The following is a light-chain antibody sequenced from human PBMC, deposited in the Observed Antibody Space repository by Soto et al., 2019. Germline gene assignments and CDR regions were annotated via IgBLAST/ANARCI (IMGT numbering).Light chain of an antibody. CDR3: QQYESYPMT. CDR1: QSISSW. Sequence: DSQMTQYPSTLSASIGDRVTITCRAGQSISSWLAWYQQKPGKAPKLLISKASTLQSGVPPRFRGSGSGTEFALTISSLQPDDFATYYCQQYESYPMTFGGGT. J-gene: IGKJ4*01. CDR2: KAS. V-gene: IGKV1-5*03.